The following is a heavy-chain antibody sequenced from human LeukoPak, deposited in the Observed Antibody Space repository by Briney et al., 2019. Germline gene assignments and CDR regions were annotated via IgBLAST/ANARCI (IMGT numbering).Heavy chain of an antibody. J-gene: IGHJ5*02. Sequence: PGGSLRLSCAASGFTFSSYAMSWVRQAPGKGLEWVSAISGSGGSTYYADSVKGRFTISRDNSKNTLYLQMNSLRAEDTAVYYCATGPNAGPYNWFDPWGQGTLVTVSS. CDR3: ATGPNAGPYNWFDP. CDR1: GFTFSSYA. CDR2: ISGSGGST. V-gene: IGHV3-23*01. D-gene: IGHD1-1*01.